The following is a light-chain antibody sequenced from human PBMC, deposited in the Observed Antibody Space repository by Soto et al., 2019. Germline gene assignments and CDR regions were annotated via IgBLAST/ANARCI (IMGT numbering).Light chain of an antibody. CDR3: CLSPGSLTWL. Sequence: ALTQPRSVSGSPGQSVTISCTATGSDVGDSSHVSWYQLHPGKAPKLMIYEVNNRPSGVPDRFSGSKSGSTASLTISGLQAEDEAEYYCCLSPGSLTWLFGGGTKVTVL. V-gene: IGLV2-11*01. J-gene: IGLJ3*02. CDR1: GSDVGDSSH. CDR2: EVN.